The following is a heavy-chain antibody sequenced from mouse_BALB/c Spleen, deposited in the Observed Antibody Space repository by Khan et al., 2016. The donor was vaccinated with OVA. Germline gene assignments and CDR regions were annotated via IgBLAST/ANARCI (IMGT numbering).Heavy chain of an antibody. V-gene: IGHV1S137*01. CDR3: ARGRVNSRFAY. D-gene: IGHD1-3*01. Sequence: VQLQQSGAELVRPGVSVKISCKGSGYTFTDYAMHWVKQSHAKSLEWIGVISTYYGDADYNQKFKGKATMTVDKSSSTAYMELARLTSEDSAIYYCARGRVNSRFAYWGQGTLVTVSA. CDR1: GYTFTDYA. J-gene: IGHJ3*01. CDR2: ISTYYGDA.